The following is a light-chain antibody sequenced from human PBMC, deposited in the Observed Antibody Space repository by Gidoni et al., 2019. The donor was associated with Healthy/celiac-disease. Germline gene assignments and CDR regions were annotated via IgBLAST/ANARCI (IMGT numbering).Light chain of an antibody. CDR3: QQYDNLLLT. CDR2: DAS. CDR1: QDINNY. Sequence: DIQKTQSPSTLSASVGDRVTITCQASQDINNYLNWYQQKPGKAPKLLIYDASNLETGVPSRFSGSGSGTDFTFTISSLQPEDIATYYCQQYDNLLLTFXGXTKVEIK. J-gene: IGKJ4*01. V-gene: IGKV1-33*01.